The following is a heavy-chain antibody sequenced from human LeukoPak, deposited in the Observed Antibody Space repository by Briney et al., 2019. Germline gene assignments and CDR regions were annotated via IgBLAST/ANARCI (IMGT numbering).Heavy chain of an antibody. V-gene: IGHV3-15*01. Sequence: PGGPLRLSCAPSGFTYTNPCMSWVRQAPGKGLEWVGRIKSKTDGGTTDYAAPVKGRFSISRDDSKNTLYLQMSSLKTEDTAVYYCTRNGYHLVDYWGQGTLVTVSS. CDR3: TRNGYHLVDY. J-gene: IGHJ4*02. CDR2: IKSKTDGGTT. D-gene: IGHD6-13*01. CDR1: GFTYTNPC.